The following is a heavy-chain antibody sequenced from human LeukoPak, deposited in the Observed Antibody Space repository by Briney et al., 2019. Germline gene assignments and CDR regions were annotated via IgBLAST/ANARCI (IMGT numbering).Heavy chain of an antibody. CDR2: IYHSGST. Sequence: PSETLSLTCTVSGGSISTSSYYWGWVRQPPGKGLEWIGEIYHSGSTNYNPSLKSRVTISVDKSKNQFSLKLSSVTAADTAVYYCAREELVGFDYWGQGTLVTVSS. V-gene: IGHV4-39*07. CDR3: AREELVGFDY. CDR1: GGSISTSSYY. D-gene: IGHD6-6*01. J-gene: IGHJ4*02.